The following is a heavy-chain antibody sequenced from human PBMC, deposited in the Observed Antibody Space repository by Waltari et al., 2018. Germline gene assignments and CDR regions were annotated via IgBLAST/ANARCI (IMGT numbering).Heavy chain of an antibody. J-gene: IGHJ6*02. CDR2: ISWNSGSI. D-gene: IGHD3-9*01. V-gene: IGHV3-9*01. CDR3: ASGASSPELRYFDWLLYWGGDGMDV. Sequence: EVQLVESGGGLVQPGRSLRLSCAASGFTFDDYAMHWVRQAPGKGLEWVSGISWNSGSIGYADSVKGRFTISRDNSKNTLYLQMNSLRAEYTAVYYCASGASSPELRYFDWLLYWGGDGMDVWGQGTTVTVSS. CDR1: GFTFDDYA.